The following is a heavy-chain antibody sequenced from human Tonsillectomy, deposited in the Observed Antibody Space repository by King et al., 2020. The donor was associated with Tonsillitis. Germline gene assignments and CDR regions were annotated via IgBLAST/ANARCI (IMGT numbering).Heavy chain of an antibody. J-gene: IGHJ6*03. V-gene: IGHV4-61*02. D-gene: IGHD3-22*01. Sequence: PLQESGPGLVKPSQTLSLTCTVSGGSISSGNYYWNWIRQPAGKGLEWIGRIYTSGSTNYNPSLKSRVSISVDTSKNQFSLKLSSVTAADTAVYYCARDQYDTSCYPYYYYYYMDVWGKGTTVTVSS. CDR3: ARDQYDTSCYPYYYYYYMDV. CDR1: GGSISSGNYY. CDR2: IYTSGST.